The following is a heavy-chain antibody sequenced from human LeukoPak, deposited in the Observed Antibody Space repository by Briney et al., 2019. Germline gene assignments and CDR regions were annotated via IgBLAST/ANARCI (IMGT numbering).Heavy chain of an antibody. CDR1: GFTFSSYG. V-gene: IGHV3-30*02. J-gene: IGHJ4*02. Sequence: PGGSLRLSCAASGFTFSSYGMRWVRQAPGKGLEWVAFIRYDGSNKYYADSVKGRFTISRDNSKNTLYLQMNSLRAEDTAVYYCAKDRVSIAARRFDYWGQGTLVTVSS. D-gene: IGHD6-6*01. CDR2: IRYDGSNK. CDR3: AKDRVSIAARRFDY.